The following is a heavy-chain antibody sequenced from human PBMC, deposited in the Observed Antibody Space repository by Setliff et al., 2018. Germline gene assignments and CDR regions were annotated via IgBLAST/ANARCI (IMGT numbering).Heavy chain of an antibody. Sequence: PSETLSLTCTVSGGSISGSAYYWGWIRQPPGKGLEWIGSVYSSGSPYYNPSLKSRVTISMDTSKNQFSLKVNSLTAADTAVYYCARDSRARIPIFGVLTNWFDPWGQGTLVTVSS. CDR1: GGSISGSAYY. J-gene: IGHJ5*02. D-gene: IGHD3-3*01. V-gene: IGHV4-39*02. CDR2: VYSSGSP. CDR3: ARDSRARIPIFGVLTNWFDP.